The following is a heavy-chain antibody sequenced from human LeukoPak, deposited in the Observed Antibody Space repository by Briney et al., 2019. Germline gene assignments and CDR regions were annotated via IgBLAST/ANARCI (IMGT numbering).Heavy chain of an antibody. CDR2: IWDDGSNK. V-gene: IGHV3-33*01. Sequence: GGSLRLSCAVSGFTLSSYGMHWVRQAPGKGLEWVAVIWDDGSNKHHADSVKGRFTISRDNSKKTLYLQMNSLRSEDTAVYYCARVNGQGYYYMDVWGKGTTVTVSS. CDR1: GFTLSSYG. D-gene: IGHD2-8*01. CDR3: ARVNGQGYYYMDV. J-gene: IGHJ6*03.